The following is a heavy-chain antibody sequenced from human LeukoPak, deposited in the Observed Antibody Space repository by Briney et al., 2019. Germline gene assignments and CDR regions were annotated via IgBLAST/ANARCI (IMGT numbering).Heavy chain of an antibody. CDR2: IYYSGST. CDR1: GGSISSGGYY. D-gene: IGHD3-10*01. CDR3: ARGTYGSGSYYNGLRKRGYYFDY. V-gene: IGHV4-31*03. Sequence: SETLSLTCTVSGGSISSGGYYWSWIRQHPGKGLEWIGYIYYSGSTYYNPSLKSRVTISVDTSKNQFSLKLSSVTAADTAVYYCARGTYGSGSYYNGLRKRGYYFDYWGQGTLVTVSS. J-gene: IGHJ4*02.